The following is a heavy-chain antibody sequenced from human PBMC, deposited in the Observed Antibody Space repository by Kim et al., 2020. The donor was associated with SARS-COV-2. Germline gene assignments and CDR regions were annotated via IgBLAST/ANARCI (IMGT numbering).Heavy chain of an antibody. D-gene: IGHD5-12*01. V-gene: IGHV4-39*06. CDR3: AREPGGYGPYYFDY. CDR1: CGSTNSNNYY. J-gene: IGHJ4*02. Sequence: SETLSLTFTVSCGSTNSNNYYWCCLRQPPGTGLARSATIYYSGGTYYTPSHKSRVTISQDTSKKQFTLMLCSITAADTALYYCAREPGGYGPYYFDYWGQGIQVTVSS. CDR2: IYYSGGT.